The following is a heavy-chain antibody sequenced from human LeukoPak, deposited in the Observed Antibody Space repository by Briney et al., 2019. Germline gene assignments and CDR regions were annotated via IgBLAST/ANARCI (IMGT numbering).Heavy chain of an antibody. CDR1: GYTFTSYD. V-gene: IGHV1-8*01. J-gene: IGHJ4*02. Sequence: ASVKVSCKASGYTFTSYDINWVRQATGQGLEWMGWMNPNSGNTGYAQKFQGRVTMTRNTSISTAYMELSSLRSENTGVYDCARVEKPGAPGWGQGTLVTVSS. CDR3: ARVEKPGAPG. CDR2: MNPNSGNT.